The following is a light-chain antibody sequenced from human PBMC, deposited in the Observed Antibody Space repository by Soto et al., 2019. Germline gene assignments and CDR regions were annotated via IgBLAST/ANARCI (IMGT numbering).Light chain of an antibody. CDR3: QQYNNWPPWT. CDR1: QSVSRH. Sequence: EIVMTQSPATLSVSPGERATLSCRASQSVSRHLAWYQQKPGQAPRLLIYGASTRATGIPAGFSGSGSGTEYTLTISSLLAEDYAVYYCQQYNNWPPWTFGQGTKVEIK. CDR2: GAS. J-gene: IGKJ1*01. V-gene: IGKV3-15*01.